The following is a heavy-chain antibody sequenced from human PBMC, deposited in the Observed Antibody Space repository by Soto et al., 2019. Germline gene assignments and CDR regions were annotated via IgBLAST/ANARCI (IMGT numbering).Heavy chain of an antibody. CDR1: GGTFSSYT. CDR3: ARDLIPRLSSSWSPFDY. J-gene: IGHJ4*02. V-gene: IGHV1-69*08. D-gene: IGHD6-13*01. CDR2: IIPILGIA. Sequence: QVQLVQSGAEVKKPGSSVKVSCKASGGTFSSYTISWVRQAPGQGLEWMGRIIPILGIANYAQKFQGRVTITADKSTSTAYMELSSLRSEDTAVYYCARDLIPRLSSSWSPFDYWGQGTLVTVSS.